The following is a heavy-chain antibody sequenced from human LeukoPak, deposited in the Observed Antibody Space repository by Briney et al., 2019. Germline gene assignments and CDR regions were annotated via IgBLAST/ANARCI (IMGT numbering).Heavy chain of an antibody. Sequence: GGSLRLSCAASGFTVSSNYMSWVRQAPGKGLEWVSVIYSGGSTYYADSVKGRFTISRDNSKNTLYLQMSSLRAEDTAVYYCARAQALWFGELSWGQGTLVTVSS. J-gene: IGHJ5*02. D-gene: IGHD3-10*01. CDR3: ARAQALWFGELS. V-gene: IGHV3-53*01. CDR1: GFTVSSNY. CDR2: IYSGGST.